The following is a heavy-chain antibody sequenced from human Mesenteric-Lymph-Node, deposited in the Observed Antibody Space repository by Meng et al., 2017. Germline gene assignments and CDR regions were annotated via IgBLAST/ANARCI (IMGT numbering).Heavy chain of an antibody. CDR3: AREEGGPLDR. D-gene: IGHD3-16*01. CDR2: IHHSGST. CDR1: GGFISNNNW. V-gene: IGHV4-4*02. Sequence: QVQLQESGPGPVKPSGTLSLTCDVSGGFISNNNWWSWVRQPPGKGLEWIGEIHHSGSTSYNPSLKSRVTISVDRSKNQFSLKLTSVTAADTAVYFCAREEGGPLDRWGQGTPVTVSS. J-gene: IGHJ5*02.